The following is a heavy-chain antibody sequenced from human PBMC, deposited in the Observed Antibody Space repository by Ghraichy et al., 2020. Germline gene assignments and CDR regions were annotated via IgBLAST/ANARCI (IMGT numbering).Heavy chain of an antibody. CDR3: ARLPYYYDSYYFDY. V-gene: IGHV4-39*01. J-gene: IGHJ4*02. Sequence: SETLSLTCTVSGGSISSSSYYWGWIRQPPGKGLEWIGSIYYSGSTYYNPSLESRVTISVDTSKNQFSLKLSSVTAADTAVYYCARLPYYYDSYYFDYWGQGTLVTVSS. CDR1: GGSISSSSYY. D-gene: IGHD3-22*01. CDR2: IYYSGST.